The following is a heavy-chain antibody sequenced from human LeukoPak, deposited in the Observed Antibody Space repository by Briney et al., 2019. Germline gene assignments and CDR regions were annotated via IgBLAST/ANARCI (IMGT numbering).Heavy chain of an antibody. V-gene: IGHV3-23*01. CDR2: ISGSGGST. CDR3: AKDRPEATIKGFFDY. CDR1: GFTFSDYGDYY. D-gene: IGHD5-12*01. Sequence: GGSLRLSCAASGFTFSDYGDYYTNRIRQAPGKGLEWVSAISGSGGSTYYADSVKGRFTISRDNSKNTLYLQMNSLRAEDTAVYYCAKDRPEATIKGFFDYWGQGTLVTVSS. J-gene: IGHJ4*02.